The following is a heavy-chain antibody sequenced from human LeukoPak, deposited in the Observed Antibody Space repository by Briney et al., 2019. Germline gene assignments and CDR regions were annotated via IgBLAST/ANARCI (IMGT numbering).Heavy chain of an antibody. D-gene: IGHD3-10*01. CDR2: ISSTGST. Sequence: SSETLSLTCTVSGGSISSYYWSWIRQPAGKGLEYLGRISSTGSTNYNPSLRSRVTISADTSKNHFSLKLTSVTAADTAVYYCARDQTYSGSGIYTYFDYWGQGILVTVSS. CDR3: ARDQTYSGSGIYTYFDY. V-gene: IGHV4-4*07. J-gene: IGHJ4*02. CDR1: GGSISSYY.